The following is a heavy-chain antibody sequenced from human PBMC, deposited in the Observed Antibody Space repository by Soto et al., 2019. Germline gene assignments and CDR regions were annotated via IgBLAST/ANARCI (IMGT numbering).Heavy chain of an antibody. CDR3: ARDFAPRNSDYYYYGMDV. V-gene: IGHV4-59*01. CDR2: IYYSGST. CDR1: GGSISSYY. Sequence: ASETLSLTCTVSGGSISSYYWSWVRQPPGKGLEWIGYIYYSGSTNYNPSLKSRVTISVDTSKNQFSLKLSSVTAADTAVYYCARDFAPRNSDYYYYGMDVWGQGTTVTVSS. D-gene: IGHD4-4*01. J-gene: IGHJ6*02.